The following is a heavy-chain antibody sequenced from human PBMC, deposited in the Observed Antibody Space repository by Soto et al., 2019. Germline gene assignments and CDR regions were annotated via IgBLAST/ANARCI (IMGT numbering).Heavy chain of an antibody. CDR3: VKGQSSTWSQTGGMDV. Sequence: EVQLLESGGGLVQPGGSLRLSCAASGFIFSTYAMSWVRQAPGTGLEWVSGIDDSGATTYYADSVKGRLTISRDNSKNTLYLHMGSLRAEDTAVYYCVKGQSSTWSQTGGMDVWGQETTVTVSS. V-gene: IGHV3-23*01. CDR2: IDDSGATT. D-gene: IGHD6-13*01. CDR1: GFIFSTYA. J-gene: IGHJ6*02.